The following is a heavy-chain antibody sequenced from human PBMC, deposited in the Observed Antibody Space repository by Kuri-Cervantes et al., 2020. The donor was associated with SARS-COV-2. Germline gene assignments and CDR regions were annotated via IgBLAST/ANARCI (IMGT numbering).Heavy chain of an antibody. CDR1: GYSISSGCY. CDR3: ARSVGGGSYDPVEFDYFDY. D-gene: IGHD1-26*01. Sequence: GSLRLSCTVSGYSISSGCYWGWIRQPPGKGLEWIGSIYHSGSTYYNPSLKSRVTISVDTSKNQFSLKLSSVTAADTAVYYCARSVGGGSYDPVEFDYFDYWGQGTLVTVSS. CDR2: IYHSGST. J-gene: IGHJ4*02. V-gene: IGHV4-38-2*02.